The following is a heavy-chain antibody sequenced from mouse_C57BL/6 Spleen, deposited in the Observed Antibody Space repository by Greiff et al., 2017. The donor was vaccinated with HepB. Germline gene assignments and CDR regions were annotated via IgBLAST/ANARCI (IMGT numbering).Heavy chain of an antibody. V-gene: IGHV1-64*01. CDR2: IHPNSGST. CDR1: GYTFTSYW. J-gene: IGHJ1*03. Sequence: QVQLQQPGAELVKPGASEKLSCKASGYTFTSYWMHWVKQRPGQGLEWIGMIHPNSGSTNYNEKFKSKATLTVDKSSSTAYMQLSSLTSEDSAVYYCARGGLADPYFDVWGTGTTVTVSS. CDR3: ARGGLADPYFDV.